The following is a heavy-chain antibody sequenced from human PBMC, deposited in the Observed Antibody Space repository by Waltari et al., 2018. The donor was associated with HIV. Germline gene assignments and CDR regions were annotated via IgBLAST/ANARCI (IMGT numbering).Heavy chain of an antibody. CDR3: ARDPPRWADY. V-gene: IGHV1-18*01. D-gene: IGHD4-17*01. CDR2: ISTYNGNT. J-gene: IGHJ4*02. Sequence: QVHLVQSGAEVKKPGASVKVSCKASGSTVTRYVISWVRQAPGQGLEWMGWISTYNGNTNYAQKFQGRVTMTTDTSTSTAYMELRSRKSDDTAVYYCARDPPRWADYWGQGTLVTVSS. CDR1: GSTVTRYV.